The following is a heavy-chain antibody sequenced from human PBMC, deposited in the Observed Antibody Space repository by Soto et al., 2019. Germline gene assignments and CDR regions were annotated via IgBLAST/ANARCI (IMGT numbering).Heavy chain of an antibody. CDR1: GDSINSDNYY. Sequence: QLQLQESGPGLVKPSETLSLTCSVSGDSINSDNYYWGWIRQPPGKGLEWIGSIYYRGNTYYNPSLKTRVTISLAKSKSQFSLKLNSVTAAGSAVYFCARLEGLATISYYFDYWGQGTLVTVSS. CDR2: IYYRGNT. CDR3: ARLEGLATISYYFDY. D-gene: IGHD3-9*01. V-gene: IGHV4-39*01. J-gene: IGHJ4*02.